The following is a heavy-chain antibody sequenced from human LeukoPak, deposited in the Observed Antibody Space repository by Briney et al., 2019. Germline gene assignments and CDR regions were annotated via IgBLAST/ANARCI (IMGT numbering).Heavy chain of an antibody. Sequence: ASVKVSCKASGYTFTGYYMHWVRQAPGQGLEWMGWINPNSGGTNYAQKFQGRVTMTRDTSISTAYMELSRLRSDDTAVYYCARDRSSLYGSATFDYWGQGTLVTASS. CDR1: GYTFTGYY. D-gene: IGHD3-10*01. V-gene: IGHV1-2*02. CDR2: INPNSGGT. CDR3: ARDRSSLYGSATFDY. J-gene: IGHJ4*02.